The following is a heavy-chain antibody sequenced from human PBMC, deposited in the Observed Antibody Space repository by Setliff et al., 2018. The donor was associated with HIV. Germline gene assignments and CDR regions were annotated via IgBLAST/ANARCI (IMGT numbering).Heavy chain of an antibody. CDR1: GGPLSGYF. Sequence: SETLSLTCAVYGGPLSGYFWSWIRQSPGKGLEWIGEISFSGTTNYNPSLKSRVAISIDKSKNQFSLKLNSVTAADTAVYYCARHGTWNSQRFHFDYWGQGTPVTVSS. CDR3: ARHGTWNSQRFHFDY. CDR2: ISFSGTT. D-gene: IGHD1-7*01. J-gene: IGHJ4*02. V-gene: IGHV4-34*01.